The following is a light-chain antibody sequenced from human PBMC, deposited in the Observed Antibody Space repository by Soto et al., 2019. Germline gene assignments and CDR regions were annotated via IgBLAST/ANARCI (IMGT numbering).Light chain of an antibody. CDR1: QSVSSN. CDR3: QQYNDWPPWT. Sequence: EIVMTQSPATLSVSPGERATLSCRASQSVSSNLAWYQQKPGQAPRLLIYAASDRATGIPGRFSGSGSGTEFTLTISSLQSEDFAVYYCQQYNDWPPWTFGQGTKVDIK. V-gene: IGKV3D-15*01. CDR2: AAS. J-gene: IGKJ1*01.